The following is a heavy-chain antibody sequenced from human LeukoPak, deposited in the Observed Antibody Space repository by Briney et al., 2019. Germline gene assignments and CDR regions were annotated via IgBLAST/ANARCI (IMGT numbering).Heavy chain of an antibody. CDR1: GFTFSSYE. D-gene: IGHD5-18*01. Sequence: GGSLRLSCAASGFTFSSYEMNWVRQAPGKGREWVSYISSLGTTLYYVDSVKGRFTISRDNAKNSMYLQMNSLRAEDTAVYYCASGIQPRLSWFFDLWGRGTQVIVSS. J-gene: IGHJ2*01. CDR2: ISSLGTTL. V-gene: IGHV3-48*03. CDR3: ASGIQPRLSWFFDL.